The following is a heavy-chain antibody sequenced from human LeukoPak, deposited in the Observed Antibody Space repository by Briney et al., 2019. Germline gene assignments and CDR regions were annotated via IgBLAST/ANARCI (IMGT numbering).Heavy chain of an antibody. D-gene: IGHD3-16*01. CDR2: IYSGGST. V-gene: IGHV3-53*01. CDR1: GFTVSNNY. Sequence: GGSLRLSCRASGFTVSNNYVNWVRQAPGKGLEWVSVIYSGGSTYYADSVKGRFTISRDNPKNTLYLQMNSLRVEDTAVYYCARDALTDYSRAFDIWGQGTMVTVSS. CDR3: ARDALTDYSRAFDI. J-gene: IGHJ3*02.